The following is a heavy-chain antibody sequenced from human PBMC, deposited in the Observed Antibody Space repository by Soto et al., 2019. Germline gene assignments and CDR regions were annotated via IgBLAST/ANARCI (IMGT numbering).Heavy chain of an antibody. Sequence: TLPLSCAVSGGSIDSGAYCWSWIRQTQEKGLEWIGYIYRAGRTSYTPSLKSRVTISMDRSKSLLSLRLTSVTAADTAVYYCAGGGSFTLFEPGGRGALVTVSS. CDR2: IYRAGRT. D-gene: IGHD3-16*01. CDR1: GGSIDSGAYC. CDR3: AGGGSFTLFEP. J-gene: IGHJ5*02. V-gene: IGHV4-30-2*01.